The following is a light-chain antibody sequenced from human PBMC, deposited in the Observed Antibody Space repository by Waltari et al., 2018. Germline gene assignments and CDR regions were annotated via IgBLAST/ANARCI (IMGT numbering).Light chain of an antibody. CDR1: QRVLYSSNNKNY. Sequence: DIVMTQSPHSLAVSLGERATTHCQSSQRVLYSSNNKNYLAWYQQKPGQPPKLLIYWASTRESGVPDRFSGSGSGTDFTLTISSLQAEDVAVYYCQQYYSTPRTFGQGTKVEIK. V-gene: IGKV4-1*01. J-gene: IGKJ1*01. CDR3: QQYYSTPRT. CDR2: WAS.